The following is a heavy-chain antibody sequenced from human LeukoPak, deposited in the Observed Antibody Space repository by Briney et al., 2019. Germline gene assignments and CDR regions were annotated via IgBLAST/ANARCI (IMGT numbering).Heavy chain of an antibody. D-gene: IGHD2-2*01. Sequence: GGSMRLSWAAAGFSFSSYAMSWVRQAAGEVLEWVSAISGSGGSTYSAGSVKRRFPISRDKSKNTLDLQMTSLRAEDTAVYYCAKDLIRYCSSTSCPPYAGPMDYWGQGTLVTVSS. V-gene: IGHV3-23*01. J-gene: IGHJ4*02. CDR1: GFSFSSYA. CDR2: ISGSGGST. CDR3: AKDLIRYCSSTSCPPYAGPMDY.